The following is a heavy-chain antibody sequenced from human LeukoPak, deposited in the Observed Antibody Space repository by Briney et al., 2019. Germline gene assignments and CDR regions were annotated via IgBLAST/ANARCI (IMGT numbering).Heavy chain of an antibody. V-gene: IGHV1-69*13. CDR2: IIPIFGTA. CDR3: ARDWGYFDWLLDY. Sequence: GASVKVSCKASGGTFSSYAISWVRQAPGQGLEWMGGIIPIFGTANYAQKFQGRVTITADESTSTAYMELSSLRSEDTAVYYCARDWGYFDWLLDYWGQGTLVTVSS. CDR1: GGTFSSYA. J-gene: IGHJ4*02. D-gene: IGHD3-9*01.